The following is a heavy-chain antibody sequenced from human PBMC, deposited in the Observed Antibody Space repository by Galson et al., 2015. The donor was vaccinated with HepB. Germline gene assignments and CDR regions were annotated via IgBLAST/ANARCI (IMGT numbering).Heavy chain of an antibody. CDR1: GFSLSTSGVA. J-gene: IGHJ4*02. D-gene: IGHD7-27*01. CDR3: ARSRKLGMNIDY. CDR2: IYWNDDK. Sequence: PALVKPTQTLTLPCTFSGFSLSTSGVAVSWIRQPPGKALEWLALIYWNDDKRYSPSLKSRVTITKDTSKNQVVLTLTNMDPMDTGTYYCARSRKLGMNIDYWGQGTLVTVSS. V-gene: IGHV2-5*01.